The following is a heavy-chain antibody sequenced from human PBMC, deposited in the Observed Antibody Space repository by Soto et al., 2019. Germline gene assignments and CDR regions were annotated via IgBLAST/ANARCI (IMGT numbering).Heavy chain of an antibody. CDR2: IKNKANSYTT. D-gene: IGHD6-13*01. Sequence: GGSLRLSCAASGFTFSDHYMDWVRQAPGKGLEWVGRIKNKANSYTTHYAASVNGRFTISRDDSKNSLYLQMNSLQTEDTAVYYCVRVKAAAGFDYWGQGTQVTSPQ. CDR1: GFTFSDHY. J-gene: IGHJ4*02. CDR3: VRVKAAAGFDY. V-gene: IGHV3-72*01.